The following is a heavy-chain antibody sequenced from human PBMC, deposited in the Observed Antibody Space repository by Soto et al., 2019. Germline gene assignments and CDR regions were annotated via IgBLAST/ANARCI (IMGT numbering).Heavy chain of an antibody. CDR3: AKDLFPARDSLYGLDV. CDR1: GFTFSTFA. J-gene: IGHJ6*02. Sequence: GGSLRLSCAASGFTFSTFAMTWVRQAPGKGLEWVSAITASGATTYYADSVRGRFTISRDNSQNTVYLQANRLRPEDTAVYYCAKDLFPARDSLYGLDVWGQGTTVTVSS. CDR2: ITASGATT. D-gene: IGHD3-22*01. V-gene: IGHV3-23*01.